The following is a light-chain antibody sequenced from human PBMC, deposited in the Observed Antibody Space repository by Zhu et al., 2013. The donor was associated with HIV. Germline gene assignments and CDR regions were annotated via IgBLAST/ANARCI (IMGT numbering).Light chain of an antibody. CDR1: QSLLQSSGYNS. Sequence: DIVMTQSPLSLPVIPGEPASISCRSNQSLLQSSGYNSLDWCLQKPGQSPQLLIYLDSNRASGVPDRFSGSGSGTDFTLEISRLEAGDVGVYYCMQALQNIPITFGQGTRLEIK. V-gene: IGKV2-28*01. CDR2: LDS. J-gene: IGKJ5*01. CDR3: MQALQNIPIT.